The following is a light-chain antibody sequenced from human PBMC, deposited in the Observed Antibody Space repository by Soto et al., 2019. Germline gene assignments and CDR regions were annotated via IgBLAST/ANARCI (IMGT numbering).Light chain of an antibody. Sequence: DIQMTQSPSSLSAFVGDRVTITCRASQDIGNFLAWYQQKPGKVPKLLIYAASTLQSGVPSRCSGSGSGTDFTLTISSLQPEDVATYYCQKCKVAPFTVGGGTKVDIK. CDR3: QKCKVAPFT. J-gene: IGKJ4*01. CDR2: AAS. CDR1: QDIGNF. V-gene: IGKV1-27*01.